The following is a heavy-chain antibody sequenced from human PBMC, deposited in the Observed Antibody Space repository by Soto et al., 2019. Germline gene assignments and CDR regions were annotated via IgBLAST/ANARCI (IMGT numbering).Heavy chain of an antibody. Sequence: QVQLQQWGAGLLKPSETLSLTCAVYGGSFSGYYWSWIRQPPGKGPEWIGEINHSGSTNYNPSLKSRVTISVDTAKNQFSLKLSSVTAADTAVYYCARQWLAYNGFDPWGQGTLVTVSS. CDR2: INHSGST. CDR1: GGSFSGYY. J-gene: IGHJ5*02. D-gene: IGHD6-19*01. V-gene: IGHV4-34*01. CDR3: ARQWLAYNGFDP.